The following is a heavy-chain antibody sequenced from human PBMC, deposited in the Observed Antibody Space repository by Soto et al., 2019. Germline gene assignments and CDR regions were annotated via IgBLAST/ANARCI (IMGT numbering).Heavy chain of an antibody. CDR2: SYHSGTT. Sequence: QVQLQESGPGLVKPSGTLSLTCAVSGGSISDNWWSWVRQPPGKGLEWIGESYHSGTTNYNPSLKSRVTILVDKSASQISLTLNSVTAADTAVYYCASNVAVARTRGFDYWGKGTLVTVSS. D-gene: IGHD6-19*01. CDR1: GGSISDNW. V-gene: IGHV4-4*02. J-gene: IGHJ4*02. CDR3: ASNVAVARTRGFDY.